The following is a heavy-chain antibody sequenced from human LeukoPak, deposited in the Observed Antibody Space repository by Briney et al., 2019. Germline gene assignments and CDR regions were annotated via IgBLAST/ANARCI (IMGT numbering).Heavy chain of an antibody. D-gene: IGHD2-2*01. Sequence: NPSETLSLTCTVSGGSISSGSYYWSWIRQPAGKGLEWIGRIYTSGSTNYNPSLKSRVTISVDTSKNQFSLKLSSVTAADTAVYYCARVVPLNSNQLPFRTSDYYYYMDVWGKGTTVTVSS. CDR1: GGSISSGSYY. CDR2: IYTSGST. V-gene: IGHV4-61*02. J-gene: IGHJ6*03. CDR3: ARVVPLNSNQLPFRTSDYYYYMDV.